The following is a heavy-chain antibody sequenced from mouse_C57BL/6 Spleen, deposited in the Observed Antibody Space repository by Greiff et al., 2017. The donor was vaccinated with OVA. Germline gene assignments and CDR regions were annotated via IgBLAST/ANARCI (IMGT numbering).Heavy chain of an antibody. V-gene: IGHV5-17*01. Sequence: EVQLVESGGGLVKPGGSLKLSCAASGFTFSDYGMHWVRQAPEKGLEWVAYISSGSSTIYYADTVKGRFTISRDNAKNTLFLQMTSLRSEDTAMYYCARGPDYYGSSSWGQGTLVTVSA. D-gene: IGHD1-1*01. CDR2: ISSGSSTI. CDR3: ARGPDYYGSSS. J-gene: IGHJ3*01. CDR1: GFTFSDYG.